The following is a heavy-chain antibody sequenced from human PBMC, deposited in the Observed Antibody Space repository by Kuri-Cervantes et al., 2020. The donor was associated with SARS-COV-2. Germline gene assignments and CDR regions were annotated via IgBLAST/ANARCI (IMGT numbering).Heavy chain of an antibody. CDR2: IYSGGST. J-gene: IGHJ5*02. CDR3: ARDLHCSSTSCYSPWFDP. V-gene: IGHV3-66*01. D-gene: IGHD2-2*01. CDR1: GFTVSSNY. Sequence: LSLTCAASGFTVSSNYMSWVRQAPGKGLEWVSVIYSGGSTYYADSVKGRFTISRDNSKNTLYLQMNSLRAEDTAVYYCARDLHCSSTSCYSPWFDPWGQGTLVTVSS.